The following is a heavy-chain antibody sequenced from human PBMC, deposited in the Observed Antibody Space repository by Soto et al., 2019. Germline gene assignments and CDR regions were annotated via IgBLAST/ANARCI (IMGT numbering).Heavy chain of an antibody. D-gene: IGHD3-22*01. Sequence: GGSLRLSCAASGFTVSSNYMTWVRQAPGKGLEWVSVIYITGDTYHADSVQGRFTISRDNSKNTLYTQMNSMRAEDTAVYYCARAKDKDDYDSPPHDYWGQGTLVTVSS. V-gene: IGHV3-66*01. CDR1: GFTVSSNY. CDR3: ARAKDKDDYDSPPHDY. CDR2: IYITGDT. J-gene: IGHJ4*02.